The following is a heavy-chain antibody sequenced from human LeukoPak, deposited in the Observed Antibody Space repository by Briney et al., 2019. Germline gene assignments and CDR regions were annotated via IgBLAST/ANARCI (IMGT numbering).Heavy chain of an antibody. CDR2: IDSDGRIT. CDR3: ARDYNWNPPDY. J-gene: IGHJ4*02. CDR1: GFTFSSHW. D-gene: IGHD1-1*01. V-gene: IGHV3-74*01. Sequence: GGSLRLSCAASGFTFSSHWMHWVRQAPGKGLVWVSRIDSDGRITTYADSVKGRFTISRDNAKNALYLQMNTLGDEDTAVYYCARDYNWNPPDYWGQGTLVTVSS.